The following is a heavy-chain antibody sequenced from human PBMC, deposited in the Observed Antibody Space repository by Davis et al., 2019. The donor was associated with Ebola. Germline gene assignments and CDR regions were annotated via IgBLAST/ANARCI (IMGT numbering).Heavy chain of an antibody. CDR2: IYPGDSDT. J-gene: IGHJ6*02. Sequence: GESLKISCKGSGYSFTSYWIGWVRQMPGKGLEWMGIIYPGDSDTRYSPSFQGQVTISADKSISTAYLQWSSLKASDTAMYYCARAYYDFWSGYFTDPYYYYGMDVWGQGTTVTVSS. V-gene: IGHV5-51*01. D-gene: IGHD3-3*01. CDR1: GYSFTSYW. CDR3: ARAYYDFWSGYFTDPYYYYGMDV.